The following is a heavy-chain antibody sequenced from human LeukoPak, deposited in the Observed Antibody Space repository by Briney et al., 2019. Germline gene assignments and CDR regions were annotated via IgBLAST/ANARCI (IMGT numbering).Heavy chain of an antibody. J-gene: IGHJ4*02. Sequence: GGSLTLSCTAAGFTFSDSAMIGVRQSRGGAVEGVSSFSGSSGSNIHADPVKGRFPISRDKSKDKPYLQMNSPRGEDTALYYCAKESKFSGTYYFDYWGQGTLVPVSS. CDR1: GFTFSDSA. D-gene: IGHD1-26*01. CDR2: FSGSSGSN. V-gene: IGHV3-23*01. CDR3: AKESKFSGTYYFDY.